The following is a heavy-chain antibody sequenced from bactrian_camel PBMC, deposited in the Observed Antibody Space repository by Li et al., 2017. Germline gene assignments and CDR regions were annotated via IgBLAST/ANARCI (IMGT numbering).Heavy chain of an antibody. CDR1: GNTYSTYC. J-gene: IGHJ4*01. D-gene: IGHD4*01. Sequence: HVQLVESGGGSVQTGGSLRLSCVASGNTYSTYCMGWFRQAPGKDREGLAAIYTGRNITYYADLVKGRFTISQDNAQNMLYLQMNSLSPEDTAMYYCAAGKRPCVLSYVDYWGQCTQVTVS. CDR3: AAGKRPCVLSYVDY. CDR2: IYTGRNIT. V-gene: IGHV3S1*01.